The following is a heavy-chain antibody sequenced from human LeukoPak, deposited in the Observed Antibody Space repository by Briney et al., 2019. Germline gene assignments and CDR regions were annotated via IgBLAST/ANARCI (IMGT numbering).Heavy chain of an antibody. CDR1: GFTFSSYG. Sequence: GRSLRLSCAASGFTFSSYGMHWVRQAPGKGLEWVAVISYDGSNKYYADSVKGRFTISRDNSMNTLYLQMNSLRAEDTAVYYCAKEAYFDYWGQGTLVTVSS. CDR3: AKEAYFDY. J-gene: IGHJ4*02. V-gene: IGHV3-30*18. CDR2: ISYDGSNK.